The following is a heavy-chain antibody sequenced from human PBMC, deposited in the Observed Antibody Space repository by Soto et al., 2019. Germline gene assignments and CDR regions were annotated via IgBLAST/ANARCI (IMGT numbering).Heavy chain of an antibody. CDR1: GGSISSGGYY. J-gene: IGHJ5*02. CDR3: EAQPERCYGSGRIEGWFDP. Sequence: QVQLQESGPGLVKPSQTLSLTCTVSGGSISSGGYYWSWIRQHPGKGLEWIGYIYYSGRTYYNPSIKRRVPLPVETSKNPSSLKLSSVTGADTAVYYCEAQPERCYGSGRIEGWFDPWGQGTRVTVSS. CDR2: IYYSGRT. V-gene: IGHV4-31*03. D-gene: IGHD3-10*01.